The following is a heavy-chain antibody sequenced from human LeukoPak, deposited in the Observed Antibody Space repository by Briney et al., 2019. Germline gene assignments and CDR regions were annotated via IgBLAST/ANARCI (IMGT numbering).Heavy chain of an antibody. CDR2: INPSGGST. J-gene: IGHJ4*02. CDR3: ACPQRGPGGYYTDF. V-gene: IGHV1-46*01. CDR1: GYTFTSYY. D-gene: IGHD3-10*01. Sequence: ASVTISCKASGYTFTSYYMHWVRQAPGQGLEWVGIINPSGGSTSYAQKFQGRVTMTRDMSTSTVYMELSSLRSEDTAIYYCACPQRGPGGYYTDFWGQGTLVTVSS.